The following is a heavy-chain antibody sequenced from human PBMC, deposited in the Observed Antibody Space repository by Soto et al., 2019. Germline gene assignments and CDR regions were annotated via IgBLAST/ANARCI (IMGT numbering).Heavy chain of an antibody. V-gene: IGHV1-69*13. Sequence: SVKVSCKASGGTFSSYAISWVREAPGQGLEWMGGIIPIFGTANYAQKFQGRVTITADESTSTAYMELSSLRSEDTAVYYCARAGPAGFNYYYYGMDVWGQGTTVTVSS. CDR3: ARAGPAGFNYYYYGMDV. CDR1: GGTFSSYA. CDR2: IIPIFGTA. J-gene: IGHJ6*02. D-gene: IGHD6-19*01.